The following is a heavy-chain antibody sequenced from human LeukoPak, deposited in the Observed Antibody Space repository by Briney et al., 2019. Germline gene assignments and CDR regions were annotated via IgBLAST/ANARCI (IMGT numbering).Heavy chain of an antibody. D-gene: IGHD3-10*01. J-gene: IGHJ5*02. CDR2: IRYDGSNK. Sequence: GGSLRLSCAASGFTFSSYGMHWVRQAPGKGLEWVAFIRYDGSNKYYADSVKGRFTISRDNSKNTLYLQMNSLRAEDTAVYYCARHGGGLLWFGELLTTNWFDPWGQGTLVTVSS. V-gene: IGHV3-30*02. CDR3: ARHGGGLLWFGELLTTNWFDP. CDR1: GFTFSSYG.